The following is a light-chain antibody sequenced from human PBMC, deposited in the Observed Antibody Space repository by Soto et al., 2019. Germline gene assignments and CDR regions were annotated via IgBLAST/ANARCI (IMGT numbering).Light chain of an antibody. V-gene: IGKV3-20*01. CDR2: GAS. CDR1: QSVSSSY. CDR3: QQYGSSRT. Sequence: EIVLTQSPGTLSLSPGERATLSCRTSQSVSSSYLAWYQQKPGQAPRLLIYGASSRATGIPDRFSGSGSGTAFTLTISRLEPEDFAVYYCQQYGSSRTFSQGTKVDNK. J-gene: IGKJ1*01.